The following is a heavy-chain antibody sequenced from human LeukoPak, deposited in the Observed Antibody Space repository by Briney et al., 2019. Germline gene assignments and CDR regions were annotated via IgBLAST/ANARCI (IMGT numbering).Heavy chain of an antibody. Sequence: ASVKVSCKASGYTFIRYYMHWVRQAPGQGLEWMGWINPNSGVTDYVQKFQGRVTMTRDTSISTAYMELSRLRSDDTAGYYCARSDAYGDYGQRKAVDIWGQGTMVTVSS. J-gene: IGHJ3*02. CDR1: GYTFIRYY. V-gene: IGHV1-2*02. CDR2: INPNSGVT. CDR3: ARSDAYGDYGQRKAVDI. D-gene: IGHD4-17*01.